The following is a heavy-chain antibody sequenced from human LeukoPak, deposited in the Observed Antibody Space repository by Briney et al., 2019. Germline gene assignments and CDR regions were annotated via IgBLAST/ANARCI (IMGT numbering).Heavy chain of an antibody. CDR3: TRHTYFYDSPGAYYFDY. J-gene: IGHJ4*02. CDR2: IHHSGRT. CDR1: VYSISSGHY. V-gene: IGHV4-38-2*01. D-gene: IGHD3-22*01. Sequence: SETLSLTCAVSVYSISSGHYWGWIRQPPGKGLEWIGSIHHSGRTYHNSSLKSRVTISADTSKNQFSLRLSSVTAADTAVYYCTRHTYFYDSPGAYYFDYWGQGTLVTVSS.